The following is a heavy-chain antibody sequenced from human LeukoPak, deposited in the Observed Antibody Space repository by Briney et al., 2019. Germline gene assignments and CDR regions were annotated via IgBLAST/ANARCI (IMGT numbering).Heavy chain of an antibody. CDR1: VCIFSPYF. CDR3: ARVRTEWYIDL. D-gene: IGHD2-8*02. Sequence: PGGALRLSCAPSVCIFSPYFVTSVRQAPGMGVEWVANMKEDGGEKFYVDSVRGRFTISRDNAKNSVYLQMNSLRVEDTGVYYCARVRTEWYIDLWGRGTLVTVST. J-gene: IGHJ2*01. V-gene: IGHV3-7*01. CDR2: MKEDGGEK.